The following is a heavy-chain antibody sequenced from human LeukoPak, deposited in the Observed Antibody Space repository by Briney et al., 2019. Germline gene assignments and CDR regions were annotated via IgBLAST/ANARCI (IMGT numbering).Heavy chain of an antibody. Sequence: GGSLRLSCVTSGFTFSQFGLHWVRQAPGKGLEWMAYIRYDGSQQFYADSVRGRFTISRDTSKNTVFLQMNSLRGEDTAVYYCARDLSGITGYTYGRGIDYWGQGTLVTVSS. CDR2: IRYDGSQQ. D-gene: IGHD5-18*01. V-gene: IGHV3-30*02. J-gene: IGHJ4*02. CDR3: ARDLSGITGYTYGRGIDY. CDR1: GFTFSQFG.